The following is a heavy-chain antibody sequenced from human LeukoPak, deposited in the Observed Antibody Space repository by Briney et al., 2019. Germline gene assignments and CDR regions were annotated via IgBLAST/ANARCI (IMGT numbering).Heavy chain of an antibody. Sequence: GASVNVSCKASGYTFTSYAMHWVRQAPGQGLEWMGWISAYNGNTNYAQKLQGRVTMTTDTSTSTAYMELRSLRSDDTAVYYCASPLEYCSSTSCYGAFDIWGQGTMVTVSS. CDR3: ASPLEYCSSTSCYGAFDI. CDR1: GYTFTSYA. J-gene: IGHJ3*02. D-gene: IGHD2-2*01. CDR2: ISAYNGNT. V-gene: IGHV1-18*01.